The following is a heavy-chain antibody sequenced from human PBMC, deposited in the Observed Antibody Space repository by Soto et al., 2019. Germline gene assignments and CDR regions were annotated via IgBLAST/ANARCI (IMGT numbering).Heavy chain of an antibody. Sequence: LSLTCTVSGGSISSGGYYWSWIRQHPGKGLEWIGYIYYSGSTYYNPSLKSRVTISVDTSKNQFSLKLSSVTAADTAVYYCARWDYRGNWFDPWGQGTLVTVSS. V-gene: IGHV4-31*03. D-gene: IGHD4-4*01. J-gene: IGHJ5*02. CDR1: GGSISSGGYY. CDR2: IYYSGST. CDR3: ARWDYRGNWFDP.